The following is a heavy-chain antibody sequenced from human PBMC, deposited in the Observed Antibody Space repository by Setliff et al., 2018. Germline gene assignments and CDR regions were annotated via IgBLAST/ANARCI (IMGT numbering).Heavy chain of an antibody. CDR2: ISPGNGNT. Sequence: ASVKVSCQASGYSFTSYTIHWARQAPGQGLEWMGWISPGNGNTAYSQKIQDRVTITRDTSASTAYMELSSLRSEDTAVYYCARIGFGYYSTSGAWYFDNWGQGTLGTVS. D-gene: IGHD2-8*01. J-gene: IGHJ4*02. CDR3: ARIGFGYYSTSGAWYFDN. CDR1: GYSFTSYT. V-gene: IGHV1-3*01.